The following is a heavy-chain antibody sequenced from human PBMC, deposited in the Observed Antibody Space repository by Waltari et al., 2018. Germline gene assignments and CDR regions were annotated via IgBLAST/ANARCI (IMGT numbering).Heavy chain of an antibody. Sequence: EVQLLQSGAELVTPGTTVKISCKVSGYRFSDYYIHWVQQAPGKGLQWMGLIDPEDGETIYADNFRDTITLTADTSTNTAYLELNNVSSQDTAVFYCATALGDNISASRAFEIWGQGTMITVAS. J-gene: IGHJ3*02. CDR3: ATALGDNISASRAFEI. CDR2: IDPEDGET. CDR1: GYRFSDYY. D-gene: IGHD1-20*01. V-gene: IGHV1-69-2*01.